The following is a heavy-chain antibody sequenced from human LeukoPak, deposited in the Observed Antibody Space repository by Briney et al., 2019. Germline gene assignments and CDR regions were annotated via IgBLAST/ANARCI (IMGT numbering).Heavy chain of an antibody. CDR3: ARAAYSGSYHSDY. J-gene: IGHJ4*02. Sequence: SETLSLTCTVSSGSVSSGSYYWSWIRQPPGKGLEWIGYISYRGSTNYNPSLKSRVTISVDTSKNQFSLKLSSVTAADTAVYYCARAAYSGSYHSDYWGQGTLVTVSS. CDR2: ISYRGST. D-gene: IGHD1-26*01. V-gene: IGHV4-61*01. CDR1: SGSVSSGSYY.